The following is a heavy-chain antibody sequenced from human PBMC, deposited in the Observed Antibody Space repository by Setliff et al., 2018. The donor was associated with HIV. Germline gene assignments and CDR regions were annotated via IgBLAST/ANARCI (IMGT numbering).Heavy chain of an antibody. D-gene: IGHD1-26*01. V-gene: IGHV4-59*01. CDR3: ARVSSGTYFSEFYYYMDV. CDR1: GGSINNYH. J-gene: IGHJ6*03. CDR2: VYYIGNT. Sequence: ASETLSLTCTVSGGSINNYHWSWVRQPPGKGLEWIAYVYYIGNTNYNPSLKSRVTVSVDTSKNQFSLKLTSVAAADTAVYYCARVSSGTYFSEFYYYMDVWGKGTTVTAP.